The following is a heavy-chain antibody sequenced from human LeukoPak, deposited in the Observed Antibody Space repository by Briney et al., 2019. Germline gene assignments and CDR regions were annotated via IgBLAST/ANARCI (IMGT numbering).Heavy chain of an antibody. CDR3: AREAVAGASFDL. D-gene: IGHD6-19*01. CDR2: IYYSGST. CDR1: GGSISSYY. J-gene: IGHJ2*01. V-gene: IGHV4-59*08. Sequence: SETLSLTCTVSGGSISSYYWSWIRQPPGKGLEWIGYIYYSGSTNYNPSLKSRVTISVDTSKNQFSLKLSSVTAADTAVYYCAREAVAGASFDLWGRGTLVTVSS.